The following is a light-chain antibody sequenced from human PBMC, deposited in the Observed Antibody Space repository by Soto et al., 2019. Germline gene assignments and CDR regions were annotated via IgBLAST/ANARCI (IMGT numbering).Light chain of an antibody. V-gene: IGLV2-11*01. J-gene: IGLJ2*01. Sequence: SALTQPRSVSGSPGQSVTISCTGTSSDVGGYNYVSWYQQHPGKAPKLMIFDVSKRPSGVPDRFSGSKSGNTASLTISGLQAEEEADYYCCSYAGSFVVFGGGTKLTVL. CDR3: CSYAGSFVV. CDR1: SSDVGGYNY. CDR2: DVS.